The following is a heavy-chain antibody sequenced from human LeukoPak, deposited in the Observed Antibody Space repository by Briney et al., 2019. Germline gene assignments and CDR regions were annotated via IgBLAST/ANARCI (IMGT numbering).Heavy chain of an antibody. D-gene: IGHD3-16*01. CDR1: GFTVSSYA. J-gene: IGHJ6*03. Sequence: PGGSLRLSCAASGFTVSSYAMSWVRHAPGKGLEWVSSIIGSGGSTYYADSVKGRFTFSRDNSKNMLYLQMNSLRAEDTALYYCAKIMDPTYYYYYMDVWGKGTTVTVSS. V-gene: IGHV3-23*01. CDR3: AKIMDPTYYYYYMDV. CDR2: IIGSGGST.